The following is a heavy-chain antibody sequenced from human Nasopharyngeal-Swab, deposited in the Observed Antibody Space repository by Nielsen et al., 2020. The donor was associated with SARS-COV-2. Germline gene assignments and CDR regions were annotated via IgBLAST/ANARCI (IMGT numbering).Heavy chain of an antibody. CDR1: GGSISSYY. D-gene: IGHD3-9*01. CDR2: IYTSGST. V-gene: IGHV4-4*07. Sequence: SETLSLTCTVSGGSISSYYWSWIRQPAGKGLEWIGRIYTSGSTNYNPSLKSQVTMSVDTSKNQFSLKLSSVTAADTAVYYCARYNDILTGYPQFDPWGQGTLVTVSS. CDR3: ARYNDILTGYPQFDP. J-gene: IGHJ5*02.